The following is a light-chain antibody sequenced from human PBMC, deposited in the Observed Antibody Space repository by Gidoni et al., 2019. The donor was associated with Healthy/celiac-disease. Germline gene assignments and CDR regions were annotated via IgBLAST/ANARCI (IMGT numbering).Light chain of an antibody. CDR2: QDS. V-gene: IGLV3-1*01. Sequence: SYELTQPPSVSVSPGQTASITCSGDNLGDKYACWYQQKPGQSHVLVIYQDSKRPSGIPERFSGSNSGNTATLTISGTQAMDEADYYCQAWDSSTPVVFGGGTKLTVL. J-gene: IGLJ2*01. CDR1: NLGDKY. CDR3: QAWDSSTPVV.